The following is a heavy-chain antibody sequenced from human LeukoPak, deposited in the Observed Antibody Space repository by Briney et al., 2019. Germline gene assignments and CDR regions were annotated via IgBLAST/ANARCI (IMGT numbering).Heavy chain of an antibody. CDR1: GGSISSGNYY. CDR3: ARNFEI. J-gene: IGHJ3*02. CDR2: IHYTGST. Sequence: SETLSLTCTVSGGSISSGNYYWTWIRQHPGKGLEWIGNIHYTGSTYYNPSLKSRVTISVDTSQNQFSLKLSSVTAADTAVYYCARNFEIWGQGTMVTVSS. V-gene: IGHV4-31*03.